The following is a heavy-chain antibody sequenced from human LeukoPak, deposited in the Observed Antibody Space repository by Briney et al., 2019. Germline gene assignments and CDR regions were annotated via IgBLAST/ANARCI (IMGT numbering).Heavy chain of an antibody. Sequence: ASVKVSCKASGCTFTGYYMHWVRQAPGQGLEWMGWINPNSGGTNYAQKFQGRVTMTRDTSISTAYMELSRLRSDDTAVYYCAREESADPRRILWGQGTLVTVSS. J-gene: IGHJ4*02. CDR2: INPNSGGT. CDR3: AREESADPRRIL. CDR1: GCTFTGYY. V-gene: IGHV1-2*02.